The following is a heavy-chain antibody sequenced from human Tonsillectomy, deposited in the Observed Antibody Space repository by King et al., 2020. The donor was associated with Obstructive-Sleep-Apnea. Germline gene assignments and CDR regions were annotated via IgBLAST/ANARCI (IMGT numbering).Heavy chain of an antibody. D-gene: IGHD4-23*01. V-gene: IGHV3-21*01. CDR1: GFTFSSYS. CDR2: ISISTSYI. J-gene: IGHJ4*02. Sequence: VQLVESGGGLVKPGGSLRLSCAASGFTFSSYSMNWVRQAPWKGLEWVSSISISTSYIYYADSVKGRFTISRDKAKNSLYLQMNSLRAEDTAVYYCARGFDYGGNRFDYWGQGTLVTVSS. CDR3: ARGFDYGGNRFDY.